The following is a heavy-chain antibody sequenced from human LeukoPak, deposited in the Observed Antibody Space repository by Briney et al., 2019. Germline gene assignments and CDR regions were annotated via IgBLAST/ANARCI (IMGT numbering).Heavy chain of an antibody. CDR1: GGSISTSSYY. J-gene: IGHJ4*02. Sequence: SQTLSLTCTVSGGSISTSSYYWNWIRQPAGKGLEWIGRIYTSGSTNYNPSLKSRVTLSVDTSKNQFSLKLNSVTAADTAVYYCARVARSMSSSSEDSWGQGTLVTVSS. D-gene: IGHD6-13*01. CDR3: ARVARSMSSSSEDS. V-gene: IGHV4-61*02. CDR2: IYTSGST.